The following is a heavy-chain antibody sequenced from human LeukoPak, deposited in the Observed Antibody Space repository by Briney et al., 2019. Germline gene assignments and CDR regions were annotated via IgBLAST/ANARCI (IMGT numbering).Heavy chain of an antibody. Sequence: SVKVSCKASGGTFSSYAISWVRQAPGQGLEWMEGIIPIFGTANYAQKFQGRVTITADESTSTAYMELSSLRSEDTAVYYCAREPGHDFWSGPFDPWSQGTLVTVSS. J-gene: IGHJ5*02. D-gene: IGHD3-3*01. V-gene: IGHV1-69*13. CDR3: AREPGHDFWSGPFDP. CDR1: GGTFSSYA. CDR2: IIPIFGTA.